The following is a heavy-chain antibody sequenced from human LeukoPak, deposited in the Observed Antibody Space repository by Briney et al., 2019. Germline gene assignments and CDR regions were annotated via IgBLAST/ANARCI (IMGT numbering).Heavy chain of an antibody. V-gene: IGHV3-23*01. Sequence: GGSLRLSCAASGFTFSSYGMSWVRQAPGKGLEWGSAISGSGGSTYYADSVKGRFTISRDNSKNTLYLQMNSLRAEDTAVYYCANWGRATMVRGLHFDYWGQGTLVTVSS. D-gene: IGHD3-10*01. CDR2: ISGSGGST. J-gene: IGHJ4*02. CDR1: GFTFSSYG. CDR3: ANWGRATMVRGLHFDY.